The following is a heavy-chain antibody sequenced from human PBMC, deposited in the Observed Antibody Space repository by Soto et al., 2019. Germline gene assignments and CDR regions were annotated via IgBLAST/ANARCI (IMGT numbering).Heavy chain of an antibody. Sequence: EVQLEESGGALVQPGGSLRLSCAASGFTFKTYNMNWVRQAPGKGLEWVSYIGTSGTPVYYADSVKGRFTISRDNAKNSLSLQMHSLRDEDTALYFCARDPSRDSSGWYYFDSWGQGSVVTVSP. V-gene: IGHV3-48*02. J-gene: IGHJ4*02. CDR1: GFTFKTYN. D-gene: IGHD6-19*01. CDR2: IGTSGTPV. CDR3: ARDPSRDSSGWYYFDS.